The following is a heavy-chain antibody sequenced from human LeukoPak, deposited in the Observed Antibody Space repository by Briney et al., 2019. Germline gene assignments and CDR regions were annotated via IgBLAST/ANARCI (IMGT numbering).Heavy chain of an antibody. V-gene: IGHV3-74*01. CDR1: GFILSSYW. Sequence: PGGSLRLSCATSGFILSSYWMHWVRQAPGKGLVWVSRINSDGSSTTYADSVKGRFTISRDNAKNSLFLQMNTLRVEDTAVYYCARAHMDAFDIWGQGTMVTVSS. J-gene: IGHJ3*02. D-gene: IGHD2-21*01. CDR3: ARAHMDAFDI. CDR2: INSDGSST.